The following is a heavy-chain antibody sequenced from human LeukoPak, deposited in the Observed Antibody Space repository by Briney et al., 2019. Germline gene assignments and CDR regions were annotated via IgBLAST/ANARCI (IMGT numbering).Heavy chain of an antibody. CDR1: GGSISSGSYY. J-gene: IGHJ4*02. CDR2: IYTSGST. Sequence: SETLSLTCTVSGGSISSGSYYWGWIRQPAGKGLEWIGRIYTSGSTNYNPSLKSRVTTSVDTSKNQFSLKLSSVTAADTAVYYCAREVYDILTGYPSWGQGTLVTVSS. D-gene: IGHD3-9*01. CDR3: AREVYDILTGYPS. V-gene: IGHV4-61*02.